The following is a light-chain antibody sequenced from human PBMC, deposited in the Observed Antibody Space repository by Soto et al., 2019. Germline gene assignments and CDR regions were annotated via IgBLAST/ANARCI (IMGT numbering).Light chain of an antibody. CDR3: AAWDDNLSGFYV. CDR2: RNS. Sequence: QPVLTQSPSASGTPGQRVTISCSGSASTIGRNYVYWYQQLPGTAPKLLIYRNSQRPSGVPDRFSGSKSGTSASLAISGLRSEDEADYYCAAWDDNLSGFYVFGDGT. V-gene: IGLV1-47*01. CDR1: ASTIGRNY. J-gene: IGLJ1*01.